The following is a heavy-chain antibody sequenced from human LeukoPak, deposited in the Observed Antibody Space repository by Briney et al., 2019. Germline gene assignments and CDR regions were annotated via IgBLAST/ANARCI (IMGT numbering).Heavy chain of an antibody. J-gene: IGHJ1*01. CDR1: GFTFSSYS. D-gene: IGHD3-10*01. V-gene: IGHV3-21*01. CDR3: ARVPGEHFQH. Sequence: GGSLRLSCAASGFTFSSYSMTWVRQAPGKGLEWVSSISSSSSYISYADSVKGRFTISRDNAKNSLYLQMYSLRAEDTAVYYCARVPGEHFQHWGQGTLVTVSS. CDR2: ISSSSSYI.